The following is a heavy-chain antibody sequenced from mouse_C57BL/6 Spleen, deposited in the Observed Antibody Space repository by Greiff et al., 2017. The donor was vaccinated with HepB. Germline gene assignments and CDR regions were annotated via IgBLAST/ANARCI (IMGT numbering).Heavy chain of an antibody. Sequence: QVQLKESGAELMKPGASVKLSCKATGYTFTGYWIEWVKQRPGHGLEWIGEILPGSGSTNYNEKFKGKATFTADTSSNTAYMQLSSLTTEDSAIYYCARRRYGKSGYWGQGTTLTVSS. V-gene: IGHV1-9*01. D-gene: IGHD2-10*02. CDR1: GYTFTGYW. CDR3: ARRRYGKSGY. J-gene: IGHJ2*01. CDR2: ILPGSGST.